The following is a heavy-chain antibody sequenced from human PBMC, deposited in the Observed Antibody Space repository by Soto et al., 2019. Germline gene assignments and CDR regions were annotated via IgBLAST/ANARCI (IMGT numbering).Heavy chain of an antibody. CDR3: AKEEGYYFDY. J-gene: IGHJ4*02. CDR2: ISGSGGST. Sequence: RRGSLRLSCAASRFTFSSYAISWDSQAPRKGLEWVSAISGSGGSTYYADTVKGRFTISRDNSKNTLYLQMNSLRAEDTAVYYCAKEEGYYFDYWGQGTLVTVSS. CDR1: RFTFSSYA. V-gene: IGHV3-23*01.